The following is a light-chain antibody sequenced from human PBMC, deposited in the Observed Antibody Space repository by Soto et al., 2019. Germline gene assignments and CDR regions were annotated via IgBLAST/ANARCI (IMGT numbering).Light chain of an antibody. J-gene: IGKJ3*01. CDR2: GAS. CDR3: QQYDNRPFT. V-gene: IGKV3-15*01. CDR1: QSVSSN. Sequence: EIVMTQSPATLSVSPGERATLSCRASQSVSSNLAWYQQKPGQAPRLLIYGASTRATGVPARFSGSGSGTEFTLTISSLQSEDFVVYYCQQYDNRPFTFGPGTKVDIK.